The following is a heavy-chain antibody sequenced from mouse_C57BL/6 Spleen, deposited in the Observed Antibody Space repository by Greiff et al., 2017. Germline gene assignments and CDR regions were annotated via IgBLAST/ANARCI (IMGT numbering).Heavy chain of an antibody. CDR1: GYTFTSYW. J-gene: IGHJ4*01. CDR2: IYPSDSET. V-gene: IGHV1-61*01. CDR3: ARRNYGSYYYAMDY. Sequence: QVQLQQSRAELVRPGSSVKLSCKASGYTFTSYWMDWVKQRPGQGLEWIGNIYPSDSETHYNQKFKDKATLTVDKSSSTAYMQLSSLTSEDSAVYYCARRNYGSYYYAMDYWGQGTSVTVSS. D-gene: IGHD1-1*01.